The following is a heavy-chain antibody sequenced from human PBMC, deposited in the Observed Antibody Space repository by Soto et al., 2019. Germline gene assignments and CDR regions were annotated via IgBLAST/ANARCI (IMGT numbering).Heavy chain of an antibody. D-gene: IGHD6-25*01. J-gene: IGHJ6*02. CDR3: ARDPVDLFGYMDV. V-gene: IGHV1-69*06. Sequence: QEELVQSGAEVKKPGSSVNVSCKASGGTFASYSITWVRQAPGQRPEWMGEIIPLLRTVNYAQKFQDRVTITGERSTSTVYMALSSLRSDDTAVYYCARDPVDLFGYMDVWGQGTTVTVSS. CDR2: IIPLLRTV. CDR1: GGTFASYS.